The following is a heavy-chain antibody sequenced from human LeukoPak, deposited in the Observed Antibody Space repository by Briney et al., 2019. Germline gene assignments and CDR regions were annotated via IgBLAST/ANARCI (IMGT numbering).Heavy chain of an antibody. V-gene: IGHV3-23*01. D-gene: IGHD3-16*02. CDR1: GFTFSSYA. Sequence: GALRLSCAASGFTFSSYAMSWVRQAPGKGLEWVSAISGSGGSTYYADSVKGRFTISRDNAKNSLYLQMNSLRAEDTAVYYCARTDTREGYDYVWGSYRSDDAFDIWGQGTMVTVSS. J-gene: IGHJ3*02. CDR3: ARTDTREGYDYVWGSYRSDDAFDI. CDR2: ISGSGGST.